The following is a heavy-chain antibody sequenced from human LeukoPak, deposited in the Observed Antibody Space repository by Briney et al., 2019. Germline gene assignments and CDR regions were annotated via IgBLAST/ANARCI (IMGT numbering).Heavy chain of an antibody. J-gene: IGHJ4*02. V-gene: IGHV3-23*01. Sequence: GGSLRLSCAASGFTFSNNGMSWVRQAPGKGLEWVSASRGSSVDTYYADSVKGRFTISRDISKNTLYLQMSSLRAEDTAVYYCAKYYNESSGYLYYFDYWGQGTLVTVSS. CDR1: GFTFSNNG. CDR3: AKYYNESSGYLYYFDY. CDR2: SRGSSVDT. D-gene: IGHD3-22*01.